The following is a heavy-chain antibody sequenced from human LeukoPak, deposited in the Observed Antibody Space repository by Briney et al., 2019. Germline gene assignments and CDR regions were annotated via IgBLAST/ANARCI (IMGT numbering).Heavy chain of an antibody. CDR3: ARSDAYYDILTGYYNFDY. V-gene: IGHV3-49*04. CDR2: IRSTPTGGTP. J-gene: IGHJ4*02. D-gene: IGHD3-9*01. Sequence: GGSLRLSCTVSGLTFLERAMSWVRQAPGQVPEGVGFIRSTPTGGTPEYAASVKGRFTISRDNAKNSLYLQMNSLRAEDTAVYYCARSDAYYDILTGYYNFDYWGQGTLVTVSS. CDR1: GLTFLERA.